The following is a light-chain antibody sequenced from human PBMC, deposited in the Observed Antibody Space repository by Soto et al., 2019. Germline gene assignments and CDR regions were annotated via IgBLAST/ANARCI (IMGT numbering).Light chain of an antibody. Sequence: DIQMTQSPSSVSASVGDRVTITCRASQGIDSWLAWYQQKPGKAPKLLIYAASNLQSGVPSRFSGSGSGIDFTLTISNLQPEDFATYYFQQTNRFPRTFGPGTKVDIK. J-gene: IGKJ3*01. V-gene: IGKV1-12*01. CDR2: AAS. CDR1: QGIDSW. CDR3: QQTNRFPRT.